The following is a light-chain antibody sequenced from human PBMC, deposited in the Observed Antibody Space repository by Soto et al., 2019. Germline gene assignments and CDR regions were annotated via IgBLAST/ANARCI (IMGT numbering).Light chain of an antibody. J-gene: IGKJ2*01. CDR3: QQSYSTPLMYT. CDR2: AAS. V-gene: IGKV1-39*01. CDR1: QSISSY. Sequence: DIQMTQSPSSLSASVGDRVTITCRASQSISSYLNWYQQKPGKAPKLLIYAASSLRSGVPSRFSGSGSGTDFTLTISSLQPEDFATYYCQQSYSTPLMYTFGQGTKLEIK.